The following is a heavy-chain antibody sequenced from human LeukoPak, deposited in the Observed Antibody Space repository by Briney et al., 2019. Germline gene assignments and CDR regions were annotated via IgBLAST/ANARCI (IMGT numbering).Heavy chain of an antibody. J-gene: IGHJ4*02. CDR3: AKEERYYDILTGYYRRRYHFDY. Sequence: QPGRSLRLSCAASGFTFSSYGMHWVRQAPGKGLEWVAVISYDGSNKYYADSVKGRFTISRDNSKNTLYLQMNSLRAEDTAVYYCAKEERYYDILTGYYRRRYHFDYWGQGTLVTVSS. V-gene: IGHV3-30*18. CDR2: ISYDGSNK. D-gene: IGHD3-9*01. CDR1: GFTFSSYG.